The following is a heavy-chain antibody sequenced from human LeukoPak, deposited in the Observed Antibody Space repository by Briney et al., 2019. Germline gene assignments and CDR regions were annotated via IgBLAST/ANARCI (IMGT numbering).Heavy chain of an antibody. J-gene: IGHJ5*02. V-gene: IGHV1-8*03. D-gene: IGHD3-3*01. CDR1: GYTFTSYD. CDR3: ARSLFDFWSGYSFDP. CDR2: MNPNSGNT. Sequence: ASVKVSCKASGYTFTSYDINWVRQATGQGLEWMGWMNPNSGNTGYAQKFQGRVTITSNTSTSIAYMELSSLRSEDTAVYYCARSLFDFWSGYSFDPWGQGTLVTVPS.